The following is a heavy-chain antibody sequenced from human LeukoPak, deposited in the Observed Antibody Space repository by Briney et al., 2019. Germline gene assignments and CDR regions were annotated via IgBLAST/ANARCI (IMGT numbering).Heavy chain of an antibody. D-gene: IGHD5-12*01. V-gene: IGHV3-48*01. J-gene: IGHJ4*02. Sequence: GGSLRLSCAASGFTFSSYSMNWVRQAPGKGLEWVSYISSGSSTIYYADSVKGRFTISRDNAKNSLYLQMNSLRAEDTAVYYCARVEASGYDYGAFDYWGQGTLVTVSS. CDR3: ARVEASGYDYGAFDY. CDR1: GFTFSSYS. CDR2: ISSGSSTI.